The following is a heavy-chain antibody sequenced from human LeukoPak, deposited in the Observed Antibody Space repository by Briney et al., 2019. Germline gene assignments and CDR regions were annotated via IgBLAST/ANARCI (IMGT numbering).Heavy chain of an antibody. CDR1: GGSFSGYY. CDR3: ARELATVTNYFDY. CDR2: INHSGST. D-gene: IGHD4-17*01. J-gene: IGHJ4*02. V-gene: IGHV4-34*01. Sequence: SETLSLTCAVYGGSFSGYYWSWIRQPPGKGLEWIGEINHSGSTNYNPSLKSRVTISVDTPKNQFSLKLSSVTAADTAVYYCARELATVTNYFDYWGQGTLVTVSS.